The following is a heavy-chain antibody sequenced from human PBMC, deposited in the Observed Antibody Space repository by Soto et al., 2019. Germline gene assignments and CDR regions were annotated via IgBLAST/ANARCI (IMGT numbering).Heavy chain of an antibody. V-gene: IGHV1-8*01. J-gene: IGHJ6*02. D-gene: IGHD3-22*01. CDR2: MNPNSGNT. CDR1: GYTFTSYD. CDR3: ASAGYYYDSSGPRRYYYYYYYGMDV. Sequence: ASVKVSCKASGYTFTSYDINWVRQATGQGLEWMGWMNPNSGNTGYAQKFQGRVTMTRNTSISTAYMELSSLRSEDAALYFCASAGYYYDSSGPRRYYYYYYYGMDVWGQGTTVTVSS.